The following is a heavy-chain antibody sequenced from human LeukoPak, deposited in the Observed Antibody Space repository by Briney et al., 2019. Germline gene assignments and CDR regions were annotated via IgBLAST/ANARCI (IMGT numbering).Heavy chain of an antibody. CDR3: AKDILVCSSTSCYTTDY. V-gene: IGHV3-30*02. D-gene: IGHD2-2*02. Sequence: GGSLRLSCAASGFTFSSYGMHWVRQAPGKGLEWVAFIRYDGSDKYYADSVKGRFTISRDNSKNTLYLQMNSLRAEDTAVYYCAKDILVCSSTSCYTTDYWGQGTLVTVSS. CDR1: GFTFSSYG. CDR2: IRYDGSDK. J-gene: IGHJ4*02.